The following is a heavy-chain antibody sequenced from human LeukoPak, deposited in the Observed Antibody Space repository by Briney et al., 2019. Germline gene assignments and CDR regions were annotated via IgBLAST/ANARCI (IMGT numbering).Heavy chain of an antibody. Sequence: ASVKVSCKASGYTFTGYYMHWVRQAPGQGLEWMGWINPNSGGTNYAQKFQGRVTMTRDTSISTAYMELSRLRSDDTAAYYCARARGYSYGSSYWYYYMDVWGKGTTVTVSS. D-gene: IGHD5-18*01. CDR3: ARARGYSYGSSYWYYYMDV. J-gene: IGHJ6*03. CDR2: INPNSGGT. V-gene: IGHV1-2*02. CDR1: GYTFTGYY.